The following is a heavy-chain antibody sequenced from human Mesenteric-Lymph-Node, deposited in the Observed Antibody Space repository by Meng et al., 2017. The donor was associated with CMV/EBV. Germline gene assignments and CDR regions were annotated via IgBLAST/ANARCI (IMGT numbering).Heavy chain of an antibody. D-gene: IGHD2-2*01. CDR1: GDSVSSSSGA. J-gene: IGHJ4*02. V-gene: IGHV6-1*01. CDR3: ARMTGDIVVEPDAMEY. Sequence: SETLSLTCAISGDSVSSSSGAWSWIRRSPSRGLEWLGRIYYRSRWIHTYGASVKGRITFNPDTSNNQVSLQLDSVTPEDTAVYYCARMTGDIVVEPDAMEYWGQGTLVTVSS. CDR2: IYYRSRWIH.